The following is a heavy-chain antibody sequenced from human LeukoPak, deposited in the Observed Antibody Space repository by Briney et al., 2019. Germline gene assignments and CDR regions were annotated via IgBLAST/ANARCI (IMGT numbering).Heavy chain of an antibody. CDR2: INPNSGGT. V-gene: IGHV1-2*02. D-gene: IGHD3-10*01. Sequence: GASVKVSCKSSGYTFTGYRMDLVRHGPGQGLGRMGWINPNSGGTNYAQKFQGRVTMTRDTSISTAYMELSRLRSDDTAVYYCARDMVRLYSFDYWGQGTLVTVSS. CDR1: GYTFTGYR. J-gene: IGHJ4*02. CDR3: ARDMVRLYSFDY.